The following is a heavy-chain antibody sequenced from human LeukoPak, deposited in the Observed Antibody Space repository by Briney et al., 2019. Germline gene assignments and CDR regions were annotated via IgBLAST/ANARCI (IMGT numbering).Heavy chain of an antibody. CDR3: AAQGAAIGFDY. V-gene: IGHV3-30*03. D-gene: IGHD2-2*02. Sequence: GGSLRLSCAASGFTFSSSGMHWVRQAPGKGLEWVALISFDESYQNYADSVKGRFTISRDNSKNTLYLQMNSLRAEDTAVYYCAAQGAAIGFDYWGQGTLVTVSS. CDR2: ISFDESYQ. J-gene: IGHJ4*02. CDR1: GFTFSSSG.